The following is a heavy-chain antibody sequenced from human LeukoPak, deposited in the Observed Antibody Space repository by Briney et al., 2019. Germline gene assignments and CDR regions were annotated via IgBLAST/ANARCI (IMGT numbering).Heavy chain of an antibody. J-gene: IGHJ4*02. CDR2: INPSGGST. D-gene: IGHD6-6*01. V-gene: IGHV1-46*01. Sequence: ASVKVSCTASGYTFTIYYMHWVRQAPGQGLEWMGIINPSGGSTSYAQKFQGRVTMTRDTSTSTVYMELSSLRSEDTAVYYCARDSRAARPLGYFDYWGQGTLVTVSS. CDR3: ARDSRAARPLGYFDY. CDR1: GYTFTIYY.